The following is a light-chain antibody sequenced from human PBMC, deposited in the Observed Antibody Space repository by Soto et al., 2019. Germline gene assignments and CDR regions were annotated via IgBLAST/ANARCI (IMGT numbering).Light chain of an antibody. V-gene: IGKV1-27*01. CDR2: AAS. J-gene: IGKJ1*01. CDR3: QKYTSAPRT. CDR1: KGISND. Sequence: DIQMTQSPSSLSASVGDRVTITCRASKGISNDLAWYQQKPGKVPKLLIYAASTLQSGVPSRFSGSGSGTDFTLTISSLQPEDVATYYCQKYTSAPRTFGQGTKVEIK.